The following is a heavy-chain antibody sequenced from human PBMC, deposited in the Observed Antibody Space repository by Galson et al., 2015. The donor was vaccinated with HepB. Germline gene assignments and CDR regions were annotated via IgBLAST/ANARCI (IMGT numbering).Heavy chain of an antibody. V-gene: IGHV3-48*01. CDR2: ISSSSSPI. D-gene: IGHD6-6*01. Sequence: SLRLSCAASGFTFSSNSMNWVRQAPGKGLEWVSYISSSSSPIYYADSVKGRFTISRDNANNSLYLQMNSLRAEDTAVYYCARDLGRMAARPGADSWGQGTLVTVSS. CDR3: ARDLGRMAARPGADS. J-gene: IGHJ4*02. CDR1: GFTFSSNS.